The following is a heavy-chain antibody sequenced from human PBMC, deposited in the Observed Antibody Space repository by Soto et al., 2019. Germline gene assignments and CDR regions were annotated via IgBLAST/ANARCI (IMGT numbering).Heavy chain of an antibody. V-gene: IGHV4-31*03. D-gene: IGHD6-13*01. CDR3: ARTRGYSSSWYYFDY. J-gene: IGHJ4*02. CDR2: IYYSGST. CDR1: GGSISSGGYY. Sequence: SETLSLTCTVSGGSISSGGYYWSWIRQHPGKGLEWIGYIYYSGSTYYNPSLKSRVTISVDTSKNQFSLKLSSVTAADTAVYYCARTRGYSSSWYYFDYWGQGTLVTVSS.